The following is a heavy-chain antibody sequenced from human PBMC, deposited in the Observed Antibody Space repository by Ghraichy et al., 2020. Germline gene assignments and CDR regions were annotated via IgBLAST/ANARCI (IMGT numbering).Heavy chain of an antibody. CDR1: GGSISSSSYY. Sequence: SETLSLTCTVSGGSISSSSYYWGWIRQPPGKGLEWIGSIYYSGSTYYNPSVESRVTISVDTSKNQFSLKLSSATAADTAMYYCASHGYSSEVDWFDPGGQGTLVIVSS. J-gene: IGHJ5*02. CDR2: IYYSGST. CDR3: ASHGYSSEVDWFDP. V-gene: IGHV4-39*01. D-gene: IGHD6-19*01.